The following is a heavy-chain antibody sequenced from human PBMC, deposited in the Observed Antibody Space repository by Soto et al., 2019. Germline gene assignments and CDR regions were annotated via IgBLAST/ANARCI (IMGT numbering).Heavy chain of an antibody. CDR3: ARKGTGHPFDY. CDR1: GFRFTNYG. CDR2: ISANNDDT. J-gene: IGHJ4*02. D-gene: IGHD1-1*01. V-gene: IGHV1-18*01. Sequence: DSVKVSCKTTGFRFTNYGFSWVRQAPGQGLEWMGWISANNDDTHYAQKFQGRVTMTTDTGTGTAYMELRSLRSDDTAMYYCARKGTGHPFDYWGQATLVTVSS.